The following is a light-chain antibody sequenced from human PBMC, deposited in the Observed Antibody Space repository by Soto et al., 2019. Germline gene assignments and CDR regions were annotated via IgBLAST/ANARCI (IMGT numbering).Light chain of an antibody. J-gene: IGKJ4*01. CDR3: QQYGSPPGT. Sequence: EIVLTQSPGTLSLSPGERATLSCRASQSVSSTYLGWYQQKPGQAPRLLIYGTSSRATGIPDRFSGSGSGTEFTLTISRLEPEDFAVYYCQQYGSPPGTFGGGTKVEIK. V-gene: IGKV3-20*01. CDR2: GTS. CDR1: QSVSSTY.